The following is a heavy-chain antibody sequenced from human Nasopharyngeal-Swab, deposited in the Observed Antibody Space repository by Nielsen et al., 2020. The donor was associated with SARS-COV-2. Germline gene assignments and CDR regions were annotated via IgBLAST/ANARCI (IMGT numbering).Heavy chain of an antibody. CDR2: ISGSGGSA. CDR1: GFTFSSYA. D-gene: IGHD4-23*01. CDR3: AAAPSGDYGGY. Sequence: GESLKISCAASGFTFSSYAMSWVRQAPGKGLEWVSAISGSGGSAYYADSVKGRFTISRDNSKNTLYLQMNSLRAEDTAVYYCAAAPSGDYGGYWSQGTLVTVSS. J-gene: IGHJ4*02. V-gene: IGHV3-23*01.